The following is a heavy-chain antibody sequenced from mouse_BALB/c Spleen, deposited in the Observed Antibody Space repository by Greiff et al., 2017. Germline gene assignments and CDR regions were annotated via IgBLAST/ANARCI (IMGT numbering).Heavy chain of an antibody. D-gene: IGHD1-1*01. J-gene: IGHJ2*01. Sequence: QVTLKESGPGILQPSQTLSLTCSFSGFSLSTYGIGVGWIRQPSGKGLEWLAHIWWNDNKYYNTALKSRLTISKDTSNNQVFLKIASVDTADTATYYCARIAGNYGSSYEDYWGQGTTLTVSS. CDR1: GFSLSTYGIG. V-gene: IGHV8-11*01. CDR3: ARIAGNYGSSYEDY. CDR2: IWWNDNK.